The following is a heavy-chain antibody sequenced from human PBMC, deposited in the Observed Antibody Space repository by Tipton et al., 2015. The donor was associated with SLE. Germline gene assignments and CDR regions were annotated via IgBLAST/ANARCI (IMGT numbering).Heavy chain of an antibody. CDR2: IYYSGRT. Sequence: TLSLTCTVSGASISSYYWHWVRQPPGKGLEWIGNIYYSGRTNHNPSLKSRVTILVDTSKNQFSLKLSSVTAADTAVYYCARDEYRYDATGYHLLGHFDFWGQGTLVTVSS. V-gene: IGHV4-59*12. CDR3: ARDEYRYDATGYHLLGHFDF. J-gene: IGHJ4*02. CDR1: GASISSYY. D-gene: IGHD3-22*01.